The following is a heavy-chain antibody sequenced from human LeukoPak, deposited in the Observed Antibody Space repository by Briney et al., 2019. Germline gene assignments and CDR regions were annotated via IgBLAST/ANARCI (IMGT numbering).Heavy chain of an antibody. CDR1: GYTFTGYY. D-gene: IGHD3-10*01. CDR2: INPNSGGT. J-gene: IGHJ4*02. V-gene: IGHV1-2*06. CDR3: ARERRKAGYYGSGSYFNY. Sequence: ASAKVSCKASGYTFTGYYMHWVRQAPGQGLEWMGRINPNSGGTNYAQKFQGRVTMTRDTSISTAYMELSRLRSDDTAVYYCARERRKAGYYGSGSYFNYWGQGTLVTVSS.